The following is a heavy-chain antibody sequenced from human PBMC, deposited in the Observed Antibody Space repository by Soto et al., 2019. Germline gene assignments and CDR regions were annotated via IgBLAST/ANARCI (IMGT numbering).Heavy chain of an antibody. D-gene: IGHD3-22*01. J-gene: IGHJ4*02. CDR2: IYYSGST. V-gene: IGHV4-31*03. CDR3: AGSDYYDTSGYYYRVDY. Sequence: QVQLQESGPGLVKPSQTLSLTCTVSGGSISSGGYYWSWIRQHPGKGLEWIGYIYYSGSTYYNPSLKSRVTLSEDTSKNQFSLKLSSVTAADTAVYYWAGSDYYDTSGYYYRVDYWGQGTLVTVSS. CDR1: GGSISSGGYY.